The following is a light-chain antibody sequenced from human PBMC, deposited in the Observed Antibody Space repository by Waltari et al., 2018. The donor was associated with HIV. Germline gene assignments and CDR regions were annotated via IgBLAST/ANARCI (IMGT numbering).Light chain of an antibody. J-gene: IGKJ2*01. CDR2: VAS. V-gene: IGKV1-39*01. CDR1: QTISIS. Sequence: DIQLTQSPSSLSASVGDRVTITCRTSQTISISLNWYQQKPGKAPNLLIYVASDLQSGVPSRFSGSGSGTDFTLTITSLQPEDFATYYCQQGDTFGQGTKLERK. CDR3: QQGDT.